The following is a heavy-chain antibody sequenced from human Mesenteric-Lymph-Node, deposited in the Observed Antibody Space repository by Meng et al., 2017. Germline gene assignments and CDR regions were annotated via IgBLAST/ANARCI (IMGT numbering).Heavy chain of an antibody. CDR2: IWYDGSNK. D-gene: IGHD4-17*01. V-gene: IGHV3-33*01. CDR3: ARDEDYGDYLGLSNYFDY. Sequence: GGSLRLSCAASGFTFSSYGMHWVRQAPGKGLEWVAVIWYDGSNKYYADSVKGRFTISRDNSKNTLYLQMNSLRAEDTAVYYCARDEDYGDYLGLSNYFDYWGQGTLVTVSS. J-gene: IGHJ4*02. CDR1: GFTFSSYG.